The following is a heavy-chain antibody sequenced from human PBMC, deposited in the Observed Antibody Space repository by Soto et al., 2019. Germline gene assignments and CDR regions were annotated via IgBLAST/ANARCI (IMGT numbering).Heavy chain of an antibody. CDR1: GGTFSSYT. V-gene: IGHV1-69*02. J-gene: IGHJ4*02. Sequence: SVKVSCKASGGTFSSYTINWVRQAPGQGLEWMGRIIPILNIPNYAQKFQGRVTITADKSTSTAYMELSSLRSEDTAVYYCARGPSYYYDSSGLFGYWGQGTLVTVSS. D-gene: IGHD3-22*01. CDR2: IIPILNIP. CDR3: ARGPSYYYDSSGLFGY.